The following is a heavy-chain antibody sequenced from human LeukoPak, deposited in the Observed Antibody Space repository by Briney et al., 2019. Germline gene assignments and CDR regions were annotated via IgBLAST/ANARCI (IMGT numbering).Heavy chain of an antibody. V-gene: IGHV3-23*01. CDR2: ISGSGGST. CDR1: GFTFSSYA. CDR3: AKDLALVDFDY. D-gene: IGHD3-16*02. Sequence: GGSLRLSCAASGFTFSSYAMSWVRQAPGKGPEWVSAISGSGGSTYYADSVKGRFTISRDNSKNTLYLQMNSPRAEDTAVYYCAKDLALVDFDYWGQGTLVTVSS. J-gene: IGHJ4*02.